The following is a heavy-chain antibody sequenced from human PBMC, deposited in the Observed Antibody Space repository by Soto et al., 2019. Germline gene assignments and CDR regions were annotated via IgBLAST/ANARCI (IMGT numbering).Heavy chain of an antibody. Sequence: PGGSLRLSCVASGFTFSSYWMSWVRQAPGKGLEWVANIKQDGSEKYYVDSVKGRFTLSRDNAKNSLYLQMNSLTVEDTAVYYCAKDWRLGGAVTTHAFDIWGQGTMVTVSS. V-gene: IGHV3-7*01. CDR2: IKQDGSEK. D-gene: IGHD4-17*01. CDR1: GFTFSSYW. CDR3: AKDWRLGGAVTTHAFDI. J-gene: IGHJ3*02.